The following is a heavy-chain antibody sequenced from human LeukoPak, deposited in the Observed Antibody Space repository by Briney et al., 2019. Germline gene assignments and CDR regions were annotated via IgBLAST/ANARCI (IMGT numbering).Heavy chain of an antibody. Sequence: ASVKVSCKASGYTFTSYDINWVRQATGQGLKWMGWTNPDSGNAGYAQKFQGRVTMTRNTSISTAYMELSSLRSEDTAVYYCATARGVLVGARYFAYWGQGTLVTVSS. CDR2: TNPDSGNA. J-gene: IGHJ4*02. CDR3: ATARGVLVGARYFAY. V-gene: IGHV1-8*01. CDR1: GYTFTSYD. D-gene: IGHD1-26*01.